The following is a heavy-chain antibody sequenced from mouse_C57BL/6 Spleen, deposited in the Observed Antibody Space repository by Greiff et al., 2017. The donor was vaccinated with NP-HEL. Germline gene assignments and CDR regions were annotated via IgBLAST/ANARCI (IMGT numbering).Heavy chain of an antibody. J-gene: IGHJ2*01. CDR2: ISSGSSTI. CDR1: GFTFSDYG. Sequence: EVQLVESGGGLVKPGGSLKLSCAASGFTFSDYGMHWVRQAPEKGLEWVAYISSGSSTIYYADTVKGRFTISRDNAKNTLSLQMTSLRSEDTAMYYCARPETHRDFDYWGQGTTLTVSS. V-gene: IGHV5-17*01. CDR3: ARPETHRDFDY. D-gene: IGHD3-1*01.